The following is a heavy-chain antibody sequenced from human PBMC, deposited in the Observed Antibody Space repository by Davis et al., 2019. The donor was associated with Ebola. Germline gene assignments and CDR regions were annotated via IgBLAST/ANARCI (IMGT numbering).Heavy chain of an antibody. CDR3: AMISSSWPYYYYYGMDV. D-gene: IGHD6-13*01. V-gene: IGHV3-30*03. CDR2: ISYDGSNK. CDR1: GFTFSSYG. Sequence: PGGSLRLSCAASGFTFSSYGMHWVRQAPGKGLEWVAVISYDGSNKYYADSVKGRFTISRDNSKNTLYLQMNSLRAEDTAMYYCAMISSSWPYYYYYGMDVWGKGTTVTVSS. J-gene: IGHJ6*04.